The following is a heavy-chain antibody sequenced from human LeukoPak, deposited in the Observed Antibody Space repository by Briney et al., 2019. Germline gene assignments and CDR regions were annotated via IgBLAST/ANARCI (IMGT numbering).Heavy chain of an antibody. V-gene: IGHV4-4*07. J-gene: IGHJ4*02. CDR3: ARQIASAGTAGFDF. Sequence: PSETLSLTCTVSGGPISSYYWSWLRQPAGEGLEWIGRIYSTGSTNYHPSLKSRVTMSVDTSKNQSSLRLRSVTAADTAVYYCARQIASAGTAGFDFWGQGALVTVSS. CDR1: GGPISSYY. CDR2: IYSTGST. D-gene: IGHD6-13*01.